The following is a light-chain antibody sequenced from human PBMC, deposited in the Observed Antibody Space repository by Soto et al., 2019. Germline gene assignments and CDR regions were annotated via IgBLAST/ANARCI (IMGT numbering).Light chain of an antibody. CDR3: QQSYSSPLT. Sequence: DIQMTQSPSSLSASVGDRVTITCRASQSISSYLNWYQQKPGKAPKLLIYAASSSQSGVPSRISGSGSWTDFTLTISSLQPEDFATYYCQQSYSSPLTFGGGTKVEIK. V-gene: IGKV1-39*01. CDR2: AAS. J-gene: IGKJ4*01. CDR1: QSISSY.